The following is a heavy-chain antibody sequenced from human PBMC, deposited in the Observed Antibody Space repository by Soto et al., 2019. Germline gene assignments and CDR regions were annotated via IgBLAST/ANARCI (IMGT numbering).Heavy chain of an antibody. V-gene: IGHV4-34*01. J-gene: IGHJ6*03. CDR1: GGSFSGYY. D-gene: IGHD5-18*01. Sequence: SETLSLTCAVYGGSFSGYYWSWIRQPPGKGLEWIGEINHSGSTNYNPSLKSRVTISVDTSKNQFSLKLSSVTAADTVVYYCARGVYSYGSYYYYKDVWGKGTTVTVSS. CDR2: INHSGST. CDR3: ARGVYSYGSYYYYKDV.